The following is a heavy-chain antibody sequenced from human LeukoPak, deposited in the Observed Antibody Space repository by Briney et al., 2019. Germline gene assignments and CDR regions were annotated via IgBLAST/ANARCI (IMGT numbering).Heavy chain of an antibody. V-gene: IGHV3-23*01. CDR3: AKILAPYCGDECYSI. J-gene: IGHJ3*02. CDR1: GFTVSNYA. Sequence: GGSLRLYCVASGFTVSNYAMSWVRQAPGKGLEWVSAICGSEWSTYYADSVRGRFAISRDNSKNTLYLLMNSLRAEDTAVYYCAKILAPYCGDECYSIWGQGTGATVSS. D-gene: IGHD2-21*01. CDR2: ICGSEWST.